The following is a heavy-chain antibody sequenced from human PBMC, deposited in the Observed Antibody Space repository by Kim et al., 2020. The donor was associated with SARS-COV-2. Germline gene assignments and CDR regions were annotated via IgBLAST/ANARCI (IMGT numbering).Heavy chain of an antibody. CDR1: GFTVSSNY. V-gene: IGHV3-66*01. Sequence: GGSLRLSCAASGFTVSSNYMSWVRQAPGKGLEWVSVIYSGGSTYYADSVKGRFTISRDNSKNTLYLQMNSLRAEDTAVYYCARGEAAHANPVDYWGQRTLLTLS. J-gene: IGHJ4*02. D-gene: IGHD6-13*01. CDR2: IYSGGST. CDR3: ARGEAAHANPVDY.